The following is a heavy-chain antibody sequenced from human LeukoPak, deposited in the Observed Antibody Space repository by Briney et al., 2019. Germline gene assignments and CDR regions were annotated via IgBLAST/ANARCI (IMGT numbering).Heavy chain of an antibody. V-gene: IGHV1-2*02. CDR2: INPNSGGT. D-gene: IGHD3-9*01. Sequence: ASVKVSCKASVYTFSGYFLLWVRQAPGQGLEWMGWINPNSGGTNYAQKFQGRVTMTRDTSITTAYMELSRLTSDDTAVYYCARNDILTANDYWGQGTLVTVSS. CDR3: ARNDILTANDY. J-gene: IGHJ4*02. CDR1: VYTFSGYF.